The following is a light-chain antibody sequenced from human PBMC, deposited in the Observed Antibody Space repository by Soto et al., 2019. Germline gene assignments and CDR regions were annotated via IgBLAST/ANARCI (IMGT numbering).Light chain of an antibody. Sequence: DIQMTQSPSTLSASVGDRVTITCRASQSISSWLAWYQQKPGKAPTLLIYDASSLESGVPSRVSGSGSGTEFTLTISSLQPDDFATYYCQQYNSYSGTFGQGTKVEIK. J-gene: IGKJ1*01. V-gene: IGKV1-5*01. CDR1: QSISSW. CDR3: QQYNSYSGT. CDR2: DAS.